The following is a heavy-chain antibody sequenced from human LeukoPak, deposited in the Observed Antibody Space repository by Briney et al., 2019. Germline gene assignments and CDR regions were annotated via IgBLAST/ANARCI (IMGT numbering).Heavy chain of an antibody. CDR2: INHSGST. V-gene: IGHV4-34*01. CDR3: ARVHERNWFDP. CDR1: GGSLSGYY. J-gene: IGHJ5*02. Sequence: SETLSLTCAAYGGSLSGYYWSWIRQPPGKGLEWIGEINHSGSTNYNPSLKSRVTISVDTSKNQFSLKLSSVTAADTAVHYCARVHERNWFDPWGQGTLVTVSS.